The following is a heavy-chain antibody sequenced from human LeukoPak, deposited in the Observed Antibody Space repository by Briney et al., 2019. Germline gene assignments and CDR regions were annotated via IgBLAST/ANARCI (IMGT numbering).Heavy chain of an antibody. CDR1: GFTFSSYA. J-gene: IGHJ4*02. D-gene: IGHD3-22*01. V-gene: IGHV3-23*01. Sequence: GGSLRLSCVASGFTFSSYAMSWVRQAPGKGLEWVSAISGSGGSTYYADSVKGRFTISRDNSKNTLYLQMNSLRAEDTAVYYCAKDLTYYYDSSGRVFDYWGQGTLVTVSS. CDR3: AKDLTYYYDSSGRVFDY. CDR2: ISGSGGST.